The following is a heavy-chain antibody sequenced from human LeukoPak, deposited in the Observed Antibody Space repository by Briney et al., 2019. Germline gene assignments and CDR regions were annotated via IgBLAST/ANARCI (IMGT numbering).Heavy chain of an antibody. Sequence: PGGSLRLSCAASGFTFSRYTMHWVRQAPGKGLEYVSAISSNGGSTYYANSVKGRFTISRDNSKNTLYLQMGSLRAEDTAVYYCAKAREVVAATTFDYWGQGTLVTVSS. CDR2: ISSNGGST. CDR3: AKAREVVAATTFDY. CDR1: GFTFSRYT. V-gene: IGHV3-64*01. D-gene: IGHD2-15*01. J-gene: IGHJ4*02.